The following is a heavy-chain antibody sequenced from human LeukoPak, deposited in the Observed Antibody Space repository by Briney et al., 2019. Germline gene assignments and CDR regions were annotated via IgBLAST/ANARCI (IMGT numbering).Heavy chain of an antibody. CDR3: ARDAVTDDY. V-gene: IGHV3-7*01. D-gene: IGHD4-11*01. CDR1: GFTFSSYW. Sequence: GGSLRLSCAASGFTFSSYWMNWVSQAPGKGLEWVANINRDGSEKYYVDSVKGRFTISRDNAKNSLFLQMNSLRAEDTAVYYCARDAVTDDYWGQGALVTVSS. CDR2: INRDGSEK. J-gene: IGHJ4*02.